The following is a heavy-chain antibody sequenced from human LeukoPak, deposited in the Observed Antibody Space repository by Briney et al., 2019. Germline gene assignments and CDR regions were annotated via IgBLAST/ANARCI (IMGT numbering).Heavy chain of an antibody. CDR1: GYTFTSYD. CDR2: MNPNSGNT. V-gene: IGHV1-8*01. Sequence: ASVKVSCKASGYTFTSYDINWVRQATGQGLEWMGWMNPNSGNTGYAQKFQGRVTMTRNTSISTAYMELSSLRSEDTAVYYCARAGRGSGCPNYYYYGMDVWGQGTTVTVSS. D-gene: IGHD3-16*01. CDR3: ARAGRGSGCPNYYYYGMDV. J-gene: IGHJ6*02.